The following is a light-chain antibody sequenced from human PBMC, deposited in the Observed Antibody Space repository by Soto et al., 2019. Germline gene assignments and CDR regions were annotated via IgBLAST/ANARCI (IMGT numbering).Light chain of an antibody. J-gene: IGKJ5*01. V-gene: IGKV3-20*01. Sequence: EIVLTQSPGTLSLSPGERATLSCRASQSISVTYLAWYQQKPGRAPRILIYGASNRATGIPDRFSGSGSGTDFTLTISRLEPEDFAVYYCQHYGISPPWTFGQGTDWRL. CDR3: QHYGISPPWT. CDR2: GAS. CDR1: QSISVTY.